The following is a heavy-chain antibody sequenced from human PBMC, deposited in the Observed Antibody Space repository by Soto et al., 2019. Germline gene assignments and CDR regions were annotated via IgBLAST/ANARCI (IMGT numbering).Heavy chain of an antibody. D-gene: IGHD3-22*01. CDR1: GGSISSYY. CDR3: AREVDISMIVVVIKGDNWFAP. J-gene: IGHJ5*02. CDR2: IYTSWST. V-gene: IGHV4-4*07. Sequence: QVQLQESVPGLVKPSETLSLTCTVSGGSISSYYWSWIRQPAGKGLEWIGRIYTSWSTNYNPSLKSRVTMSVATSKNQFSLKLSSGTAADTAVYYCAREVDISMIVVVIKGDNWFAPWGQGTMVTVSS.